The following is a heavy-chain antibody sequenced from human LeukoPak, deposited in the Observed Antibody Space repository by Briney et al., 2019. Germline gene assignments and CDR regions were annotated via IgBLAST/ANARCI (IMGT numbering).Heavy chain of an antibody. Sequence: SETLSLTCTVSGVSISSYYWSWIRQPPGKGLEWMGYIYYSGSTNYNPSLKSRVTISIDTSKTQLSLKLSSVTAADTAVYYCARFSVAAAGTGWFDPWGQGTLVTVSA. CDR2: IYYSGST. V-gene: IGHV4-59*01. J-gene: IGHJ5*02. D-gene: IGHD6-13*01. CDR1: GVSISSYY. CDR3: ARFSVAAAGTGWFDP.